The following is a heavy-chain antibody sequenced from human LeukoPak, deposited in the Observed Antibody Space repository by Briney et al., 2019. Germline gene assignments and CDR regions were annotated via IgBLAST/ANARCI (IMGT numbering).Heavy chain of an antibody. V-gene: IGHV3-30*18. CDR1: GHTLSRYP. J-gene: IGHJ5*02. CDR2: ISYDGTIK. CDR3: AKGGCSSTTCYLANP. Sequence: GRSLRLSRAASGHTLSRYPMHGVPPAPGKGLERVAVISYDGTIKNYAGSVKGRVTISRGNSKNTLYLQMNSLTAEDTALYYCAKGGCSSTTCYLANPWGQGTLVTVSS. D-gene: IGHD2-2*01.